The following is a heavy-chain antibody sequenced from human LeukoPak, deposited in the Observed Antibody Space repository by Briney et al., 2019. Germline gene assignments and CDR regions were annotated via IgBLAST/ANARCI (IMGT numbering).Heavy chain of an antibody. Sequence: GGSLRLSCAASGFTFSSYEMNWVRQAPGKGLEWVSYISSSGTTIYYADSVKGRFTISRDNAKNSLYLQMNSLRAEDTAVYYCARGYCSRGSCYSWTFDPWGQGTLVTVSS. J-gene: IGHJ5*02. CDR1: GFTFSSYE. D-gene: IGHD2-15*01. V-gene: IGHV3-48*03. CDR3: ARGYCSRGSCYSWTFDP. CDR2: ISSSGTTI.